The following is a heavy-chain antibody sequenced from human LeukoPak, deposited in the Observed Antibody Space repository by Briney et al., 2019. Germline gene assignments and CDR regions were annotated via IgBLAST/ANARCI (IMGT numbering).Heavy chain of an antibody. CDR3: AREDGGYYDSSGYYPVYYYYYYMDV. D-gene: IGHD3-22*01. CDR2: IYTSGST. J-gene: IGHJ6*03. Sequence: SETLSLTCTVSGGSISSGSYYWSWIRQPPGKGLEWIGRIYTSGSTNYNPSLKSRVTISVDTSKNQFSLKLSSVTAADTAVYYCAREDGGYYDSSGYYPVYYYYYYMDVWGKGTTVTVSS. CDR1: GGSISSGSYY. V-gene: IGHV4-61*02.